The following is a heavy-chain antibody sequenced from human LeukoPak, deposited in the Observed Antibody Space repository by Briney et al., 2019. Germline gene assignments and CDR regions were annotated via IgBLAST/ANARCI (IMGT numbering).Heavy chain of an antibody. Sequence: ASVKVFCKASGYTFTSYDINWVRQATGQGLEWMGWMNPNSGNTGYAQKFQGRVTMTTDTSTSTAYMELRSLRSDDTAVYYCARAHPVGASWYFDYWGQGTLVTVSS. CDR1: GYTFTSYD. CDR2: MNPNSGNT. CDR3: ARAHPVGASWYFDY. D-gene: IGHD1-26*01. V-gene: IGHV1-8*01. J-gene: IGHJ4*02.